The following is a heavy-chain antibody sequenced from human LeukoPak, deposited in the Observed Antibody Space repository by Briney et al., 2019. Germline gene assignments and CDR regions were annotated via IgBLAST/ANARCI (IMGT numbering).Heavy chain of an antibody. CDR1: GGSFSGYY. V-gene: IGHV4-34*01. CDR2: INHSGST. CDR3: VRVEYSSSSGPNWFDP. D-gene: IGHD6-6*01. Sequence: SETLSLTCAVYGGSFSGYYWSWIRQPPGKGLEWIGEINHSGSTNYNPSLKSRVTISVDTSKNQFSLKLSSVTAADTAVYYCVRVEYSSSSGPNWFDPWGQGTLVTVSS. J-gene: IGHJ5*02.